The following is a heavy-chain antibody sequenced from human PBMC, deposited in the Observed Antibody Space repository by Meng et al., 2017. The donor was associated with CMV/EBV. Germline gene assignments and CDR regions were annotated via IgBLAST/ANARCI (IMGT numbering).Heavy chain of an antibody. CDR3: ARAHEANWFDP. J-gene: IGHJ5*02. CDR2: INHSGST. CDR1: GGSFSGYY. Sequence: GSLRLSCAVYGGSFSGYYWSWIRQPPGKGLEWIGEINHSGSTYYNPSLKSRVTISVDTSKNQFSLKPSSVTAADTAVYYCARAHEANWFDPWGQGTLVTVSS. V-gene: IGHV4-34*01.